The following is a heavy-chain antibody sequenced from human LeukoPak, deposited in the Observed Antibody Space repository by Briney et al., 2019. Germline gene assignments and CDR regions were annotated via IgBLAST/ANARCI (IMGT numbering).Heavy chain of an antibody. V-gene: IGHV3-23*01. D-gene: IGHD6-19*01. Sequence: GGSLRLSCAAAGFTFRSYAMNWVRQGPGKGLEWVSTMSASDAGTYYADSVKGWFTISRDNSKNTLYLQMNSLRAEDTAVYYCAKGSAVADIYFDYWGQGTLVTVSS. J-gene: IGHJ4*02. CDR2: MSASDAGT. CDR3: AKGSAVADIYFDY. CDR1: GFTFRSYA.